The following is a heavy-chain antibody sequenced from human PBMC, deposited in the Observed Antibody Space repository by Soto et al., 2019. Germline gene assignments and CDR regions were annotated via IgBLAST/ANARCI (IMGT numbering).Heavy chain of an antibody. D-gene: IGHD2-15*01. V-gene: IGHV2-5*02. CDR1: GFSLSTSGVG. CDR3: EASGGSCSSLGY. CDR2: IYWDDDK. J-gene: IGHJ4*02. Sequence: QITLKESGPPLVKPTQTLTLTCTFSGFSLSTSGVGVGWIRQPPGKALEWLALIYWDDDKRYSPSLKSRLTITKDTSKNQVVLTMTNMDPVDTATYCCEASGGSCSSLGYWGQGTLVTVSS.